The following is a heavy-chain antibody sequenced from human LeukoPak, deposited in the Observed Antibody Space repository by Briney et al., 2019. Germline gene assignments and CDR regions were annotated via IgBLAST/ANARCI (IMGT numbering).Heavy chain of an antibody. J-gene: IGHJ5*02. V-gene: IGHV1-69*04. CDR1: GYTFTSYT. CDR3: ARDHTTGDSWFDP. CDR2: IIPILGIA. D-gene: IGHD7-27*01. Sequence: SVKVSCKASGYTFTSYTISWVRQAPGQGLEWMGRIIPILGIANYAQKFQGRVTITADKSTSTAYMELSSLRSEDTAVYYCARDHTTGDSWFDPWGQGTLVTVSS.